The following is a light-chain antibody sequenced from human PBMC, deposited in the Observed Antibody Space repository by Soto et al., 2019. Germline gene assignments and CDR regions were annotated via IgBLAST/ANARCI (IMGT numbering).Light chain of an antibody. Sequence: TQMTQSPLSLSASVGEKIIITCRASRDVGSDVSWYQQKPGQAPKLVIYAASNLYTGVPSRFSGRRSGTEFILTISSLQPEDFASYYCLQDYGDSRTFGQGTKVEIE. CDR1: RDVGSD. CDR3: LQDYGDSRT. J-gene: IGKJ1*01. CDR2: AAS. V-gene: IGKV1-6*01.